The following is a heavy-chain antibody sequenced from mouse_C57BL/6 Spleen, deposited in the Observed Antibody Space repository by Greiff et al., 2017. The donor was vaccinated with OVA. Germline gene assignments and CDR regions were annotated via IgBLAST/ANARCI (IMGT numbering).Heavy chain of an antibody. Sequence: VQLQQPGAELVKPGASVKMSCKASGYTFTSYWITWVKQRPGQGLEWIGDIYPGSGSTNYNEKFKSKATLTVDTSSSTAYMQLSSLTSEDSAVYYGASQHWDVEDDFDYWGQGTTLTVSS. CDR3: ASQHWDVEDDFDY. V-gene: IGHV1-55*01. D-gene: IGHD4-1*01. CDR1: GYTFTSYW. J-gene: IGHJ2*01. CDR2: IYPGSGST.